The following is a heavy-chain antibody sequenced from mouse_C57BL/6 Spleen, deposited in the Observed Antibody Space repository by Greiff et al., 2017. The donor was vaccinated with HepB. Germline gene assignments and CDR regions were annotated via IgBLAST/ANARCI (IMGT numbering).Heavy chain of an antibody. D-gene: IGHD2-1*01. CDR1: GYTFTSYT. CDR2: INPSSGYT. J-gene: IGHJ2*01. V-gene: IGHV1-4*01. CDR3: AREVNPYYTGC. Sequence: QVQLQQSGAELARPGASVKMRCKAPGYTFTSYTMHWVTQRPGQGLEWIGYINPSSGYTKYNQKFKDKATLTADKSSSTAYMQLSSLTSEDSAVYDCAREVNPYYTGCWGQGTTLSVSS.